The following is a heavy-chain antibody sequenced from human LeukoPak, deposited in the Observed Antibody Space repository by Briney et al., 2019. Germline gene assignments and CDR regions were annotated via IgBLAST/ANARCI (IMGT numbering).Heavy chain of an antibody. J-gene: IGHJ6*02. D-gene: IGHD2-15*01. Sequence: PSETLSLTCAVYGGSFSGYYWSWIRQPPGKGLEWIGEINHSGSTNYNPSLESRVIMSVDTSKNQFSLKLSSVTAADTAVYYCARTLTYCSGGSCYYYYGMDVWGQGTTVTVSS. V-gene: IGHV4-34*01. CDR2: INHSGST. CDR1: GGSFSGYY. CDR3: ARTLTYCSGGSCYYYYGMDV.